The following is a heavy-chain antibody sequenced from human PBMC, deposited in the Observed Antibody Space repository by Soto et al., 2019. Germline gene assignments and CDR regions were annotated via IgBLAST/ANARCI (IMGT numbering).Heavy chain of an antibody. CDR1: GFTFSSYE. J-gene: IGHJ4*02. Sequence: PGGSLRLSCAASGFTFSSYEMNWVRQAPGKGLEWVSYISSSGSTIYYADSVKGRFTISRDNAKNSLYLQMNSLRAEDTAVYYCARESIFPIVWGQGTLVTVSS. CDR3: ARESIFPIV. V-gene: IGHV3-48*03. CDR2: ISSSGSTI. D-gene: IGHD3-9*01.